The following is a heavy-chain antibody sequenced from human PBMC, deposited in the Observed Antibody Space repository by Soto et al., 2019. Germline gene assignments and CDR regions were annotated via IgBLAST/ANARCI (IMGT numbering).Heavy chain of an antibody. CDR1: GFSLRTSGMR. CDR3: AKTGTDGSWFDP. J-gene: IGHJ5*02. V-gene: IGHV2-70*04. Sequence: SGPTLVNPTQTLTLTCTFSGFSLRTSGMRVSWIRQPPGKALEWLARIDWDDDKFYSTSLRTRLTISKDTSKNQVVLSMTNMDPVDTATYYCAKTGTDGSWFDPWGQGTLVTVSS. CDR2: IDWDDDK. D-gene: IGHD1-1*01.